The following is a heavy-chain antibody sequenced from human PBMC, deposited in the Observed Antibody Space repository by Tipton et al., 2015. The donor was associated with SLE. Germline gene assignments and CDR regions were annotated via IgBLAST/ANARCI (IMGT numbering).Heavy chain of an antibody. J-gene: IGHJ4*02. Sequence: TLSLTCAVSGGSISSGGYSWSWIRQPPGKGLEWIGYIYHSGSTYYNPSLKSRVTISVDRSKNQFSLKLSSVTAADTAVYYCASSSWGAFAWVYWGQGTLVTVSS. CDR1: GGSISSGGYS. CDR3: ASSSWGAFAWVY. D-gene: IGHD6-13*01. CDR2: IYHSGST. V-gene: IGHV4-30-2*01.